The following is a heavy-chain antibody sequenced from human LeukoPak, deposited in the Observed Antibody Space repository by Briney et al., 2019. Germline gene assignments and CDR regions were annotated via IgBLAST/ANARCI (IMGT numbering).Heavy chain of an antibody. D-gene: IGHD3-9*01. CDR3: ARAAPNLILTGRYGMDV. CDR1: GYTFTSYG. CDR2: ISAYNGNT. V-gene: IGHV1-18*01. Sequence: ASVKVSCKASGYTFTSYGISWVRQAPGQGLEWMGWISAYNGNTNYAQKLQGRVTMTTDTSTSTAYMELRSLRSDDTAVYYCARAAPNLILTGRYGMDVWGQETTVTVSS. J-gene: IGHJ6*02.